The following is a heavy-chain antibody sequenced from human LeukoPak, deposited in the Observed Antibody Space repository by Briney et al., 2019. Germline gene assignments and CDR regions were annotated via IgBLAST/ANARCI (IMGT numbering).Heavy chain of an antibody. CDR2: IYHSGST. D-gene: IGHD5-24*01. J-gene: IGHJ6*03. CDR1: GGSISSGGYY. CDR3: ARMATIYYYYYYMDV. V-gene: IGHV4-30-2*01. Sequence: PSQTLSLTCTVSGGSISSGGYYWSWIRQPPGKGLEWIGYIYHSGSTYYNPSLKSRVTISVDRSKSQFSLKLSSVTAADTAVYYCARMATIYYYYYYMDVWGKGTTVTVSS.